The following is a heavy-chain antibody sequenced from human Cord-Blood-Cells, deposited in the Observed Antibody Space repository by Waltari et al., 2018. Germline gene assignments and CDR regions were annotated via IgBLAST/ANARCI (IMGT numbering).Heavy chain of an antibody. CDR3: ARGYCSSTSCYYYYYYGMDV. J-gene: IGHJ6*02. Sequence: QVQLQQWGAGLLKPSETLSLTCAVYGGSFSGYYWSWFRQPPGKGLEWIGEINQSGSTNHNPSLKSRVTISVDTSKNQFSLKLSSVTAADTAVYYCARGYCSSTSCYYYYYYGMDVWGQGTTVTVSS. CDR2: INQSGST. V-gene: IGHV4-34*01. D-gene: IGHD2-2*01. CDR1: GGSFSGYY.